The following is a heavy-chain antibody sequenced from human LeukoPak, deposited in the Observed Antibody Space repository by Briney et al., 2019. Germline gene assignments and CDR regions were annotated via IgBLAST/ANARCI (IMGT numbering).Heavy chain of an antibody. D-gene: IGHD3-16*01. CDR2: ISAYNGNT. CDR1: GYTFTSYG. Sequence: ASVKVSCKASGYTFTSYGISWVRQAPGQGIEWMGWISAYNGNTNYAQKLQGRVTMTTDTSTSTAYMELRSLRSDDTAVYYCARVLRRRGRGGTFDYWGQGTLVTVSS. CDR3: ARVLRRRGRGGTFDY. J-gene: IGHJ4*02. V-gene: IGHV1-18*01.